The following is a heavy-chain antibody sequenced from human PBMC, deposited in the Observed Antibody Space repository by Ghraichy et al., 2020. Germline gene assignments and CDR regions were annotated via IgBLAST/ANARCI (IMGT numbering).Heavy chain of an antibody. CDR3: ARIPYYPHYGMDV. CDR1: GFSLSTSGMC. D-gene: IGHD2-21*01. V-gene: IGHV2-70*01. CDR2: IDWDDDK. J-gene: IGHJ6*02. Sequence: GPTLVKPTQTLTLTCTFSGFSLSTSGMCVSWIRQPPGKALEWLAFIDWDDDKYYSTSLKTRLTISKDTSKKQVVLAMTNIDPVDTGTYFCARIPYYPHYGMDVWGQGTTVTVSS.